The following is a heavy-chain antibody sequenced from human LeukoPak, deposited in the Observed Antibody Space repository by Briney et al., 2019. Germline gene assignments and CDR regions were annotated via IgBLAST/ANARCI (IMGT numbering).Heavy chain of an antibody. CDR1: GFTFSSYW. CDR2: IASDGSST. J-gene: IGHJ1*01. V-gene: IGHV3-74*01. CDR3: AKALGLNDSSGYYYVGYFQH. D-gene: IGHD3-22*01. Sequence: GGSLRLSCAASGFTFSSYWMNWVRQAPGKGLVWVSRIASDGSSTTYADSVKGRFSISRDNAKNSLYLQMNSLRAEDTALYYCAKALGLNDSSGYYYVGYFQHWGQGTLVTVSS.